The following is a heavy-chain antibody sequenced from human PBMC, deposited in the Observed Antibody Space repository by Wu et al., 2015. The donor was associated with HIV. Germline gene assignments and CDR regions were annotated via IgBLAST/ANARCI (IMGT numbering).Heavy chain of an antibody. J-gene: IGHJ6*02. D-gene: IGHD5-12*01. V-gene: IGHV1-69*05. CDR3: ARNTGSVATSLYSLGV. CDR2: INPLFGTT. CDR1: GDGFTSYA. Sequence: QVQLVQSGAEIKKPGSSVKVTCKASGDGFTSYAVSWVRQAPGQGLEWMGGINPLFGTTKHAQKFLDRVTFTTDESKRTAYMELSSLTSEDTAVYYCARNTGSVATSLYSLGVWGQGTTVTVSS.